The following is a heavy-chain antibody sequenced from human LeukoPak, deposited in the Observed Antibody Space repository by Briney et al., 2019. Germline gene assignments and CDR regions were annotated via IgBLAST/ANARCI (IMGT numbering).Heavy chain of an antibody. D-gene: IGHD3-22*01. J-gene: IGHJ6*02. Sequence: GGSLRLSCAASGFTFSNAWMSWVRQAPGKGLEWVGRIKSKTDGGTTDYAAPVKGRFTISRDDSKNTLYLQMNSLKTEDTAVYYCTTDSSGYPYGMDDWGQGTTVTVSS. V-gene: IGHV3-15*01. CDR1: GFTFSNAW. CDR2: IKSKTDGGTT. CDR3: TTDSSGYPYGMDD.